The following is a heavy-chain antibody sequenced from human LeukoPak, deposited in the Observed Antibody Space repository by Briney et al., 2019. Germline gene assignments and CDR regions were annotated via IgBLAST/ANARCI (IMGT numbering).Heavy chain of an antibody. CDR2: SNPNSGGT. V-gene: IGHV1-2*02. CDR1: GYIFTGYY. Sequence: ASVKVSCTASGYIFTGYYMRWVRQAPGQGLEWMGWSNPNSGGTNYAQKFPGRVTMTRDPSIRTAYMELSRLRSDDTAVYYCARSTGTTFGFSDYWGRGTLVTVS. D-gene: IGHD3-16*01. CDR3: ARSTGTTFGFSDY. J-gene: IGHJ4*02.